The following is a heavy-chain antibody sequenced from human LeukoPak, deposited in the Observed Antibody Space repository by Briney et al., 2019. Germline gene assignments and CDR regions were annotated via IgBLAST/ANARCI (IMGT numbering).Heavy chain of an antibody. V-gene: IGHV4-34*01. CDR2: INHSGST. D-gene: IGHD5-18*01. Sequence: SETLSLTCAVYGGSFSGYYWSWIRQPPGKGLEWIGEINHSGSTNYNPSLKSRVTISVDTSKNQFSLKLSSVTAADTAVYYCAREYSYGSPFDYWGQGTLVTVSS. CDR1: GGSFSGYY. J-gene: IGHJ4*02. CDR3: AREYSYGSPFDY.